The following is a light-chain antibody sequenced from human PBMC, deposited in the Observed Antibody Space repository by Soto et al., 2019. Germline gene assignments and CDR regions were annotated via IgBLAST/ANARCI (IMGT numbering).Light chain of an antibody. V-gene: IGKV1-5*03. J-gene: IGKJ1*01. CDR2: KAS. Sequence: DIQMTQSPSTLSASVGDRVTITCRASQSISSWLAWYHQKPGKAPKLLIYKASSLESGVPSRFSGSGSGTEFTLTISSLQPDDFASYYCQQYNSYSRTFCQGTKV. CDR3: QQYNSYSRT. CDR1: QSISSW.